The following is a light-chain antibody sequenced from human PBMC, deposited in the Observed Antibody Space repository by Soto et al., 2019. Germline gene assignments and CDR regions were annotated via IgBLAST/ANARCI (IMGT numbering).Light chain of an antibody. CDR1: SSDVGIYNL. J-gene: IGLJ1*01. V-gene: IGLV2-14*02. Sequence: QSALTQPASVSGSPGQSITISCTGTSSDVGIYNLVSWYQQHPGKVPKLIIYEVTDRPSGVSNRFSGSKSGNTASLTISGLQAEDEAEYYCSSYTNINTRACVFGTGTKLTVL. CDR3: SSYTNINTRACV. CDR2: EVT.